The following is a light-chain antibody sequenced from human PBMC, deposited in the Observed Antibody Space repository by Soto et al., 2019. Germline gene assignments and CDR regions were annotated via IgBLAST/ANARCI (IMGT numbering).Light chain of an antibody. CDR1: QSVTFN. J-gene: IGKJ2*01. V-gene: IGKV3-15*01. Sequence: EIVLTQSPAALSASPGERVNLSCKASQSVTFNLAWYQKKPGQAPRLLIHTASTRATGIPARFSGGGSGTEFTLTISSLQSEDFAVYFCQQYANWPPYTFGQGTKVEIK. CDR2: TAS. CDR3: QQYANWPPYT.